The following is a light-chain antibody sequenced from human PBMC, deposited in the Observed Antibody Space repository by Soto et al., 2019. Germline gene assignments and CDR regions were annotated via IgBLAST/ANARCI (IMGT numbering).Light chain of an antibody. CDR2: SNN. J-gene: IGLJ2*01. CDR3: AAWDDSLNGVV. Sequence: QAVVTQPPSASGTPGQRVSISCSGSSSNFESNTVSWYQQLPGAAPKLLIYSNNQRPSGVPDRFSGSKSGTSASLAISGLQSEDEADYYCAAWDDSLNGVVFGGGTQLTVL. CDR1: SSNFESNT. V-gene: IGLV1-44*01.